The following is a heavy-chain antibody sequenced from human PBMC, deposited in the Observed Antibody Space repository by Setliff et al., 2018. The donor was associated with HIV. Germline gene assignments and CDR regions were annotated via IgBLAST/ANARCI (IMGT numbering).Heavy chain of an antibody. V-gene: IGHV4-38-2*01. CDR2: IYHSGST. CDR1: GYSFSGGYY. D-gene: IGHD3-3*01. CDR3: AREIVNDYNFWSGYYYYYYGMDV. J-gene: IGHJ6*02. Sequence: PSETLSLTCAVSGYSFSGGYYWAWIRQPPGKGLEWIGSIYHSGSTNYNPSLKSRVTISVDTSKNQFSLKLSSVTAADTAVYYCAREIVNDYNFWSGYYYYYYGMDVWGQGTTVTVSS.